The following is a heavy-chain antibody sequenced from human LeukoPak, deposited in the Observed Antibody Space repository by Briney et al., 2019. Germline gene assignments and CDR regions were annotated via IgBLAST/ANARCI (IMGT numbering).Heavy chain of an antibody. CDR3: STRDFWSGSPMYNFDY. CDR2: IIPIFGTA. J-gene: IGHJ4*02. V-gene: IGHV1-69*06. D-gene: IGHD3-3*01. CDR1: GYTFSTYG. Sequence: TVRVSCKASGYTFSTYGISWGRQAPGHGLGWRGGIIPIFGTANYAQKFPGRVAITGDKSTRRAYTALSSLRYQARAGSDVSTRDFWSGSPMYNFDYWGQGTLVTVSS.